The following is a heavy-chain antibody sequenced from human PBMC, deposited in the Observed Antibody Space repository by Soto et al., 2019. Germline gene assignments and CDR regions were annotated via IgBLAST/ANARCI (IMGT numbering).Heavy chain of an antibody. CDR1: GGSFSGYY. D-gene: IGHD2-2*02. J-gene: IGHJ3*02. V-gene: IGHV4-34*01. CDR2: INHSGST. Sequence: SETLSLTCAVYGGSFSGYYWSWIRQPPGKGLEWIGEINHSGSTNYNPSLKSRVTISVDTSKNQFSLKLSSVTAADTAVYYCARGELVPAAIDAFDIWGQETMVTVSS. CDR3: ARGELVPAAIDAFDI.